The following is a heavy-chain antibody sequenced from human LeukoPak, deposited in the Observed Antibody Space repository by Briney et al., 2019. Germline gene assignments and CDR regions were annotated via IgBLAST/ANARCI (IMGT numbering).Heavy chain of an antibody. D-gene: IGHD1-26*01. V-gene: IGHV1-2*02. Sequence: GASVKVSCKASGYTFTGHYMHGVRQAPGQGLEWMGWINPNNGGTNYEQKFQGRVTMTRDTSISTAYMELSRLRSDDTAVYYWARGYALYSGRYNDFDYWGQGTLVTVSS. J-gene: IGHJ4*02. CDR1: GYTFTGHY. CDR2: INPNNGGT. CDR3: ARGYALYSGRYNDFDY.